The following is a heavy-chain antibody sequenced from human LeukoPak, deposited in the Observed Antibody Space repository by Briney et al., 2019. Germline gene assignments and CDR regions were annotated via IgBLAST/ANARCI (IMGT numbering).Heavy chain of an antibody. V-gene: IGHV1-18*01. J-gene: IGHJ4*02. CDR2: ISAYNCNT. CDR1: GYTFNNYG. CDR3: AREDHYCSGCSCYFFYY. Sequence: ASVKVSCKGSGYTFNNYGIRWVRQGPGQGVGGMGWISAYNCNTNYAQTLHARFTMTPDTSTSTAYMELRSLRSDDTAVYYCAREDHYCSGCSCYFFYYWGQGTLVTVSS. D-gene: IGHD2-15*01.